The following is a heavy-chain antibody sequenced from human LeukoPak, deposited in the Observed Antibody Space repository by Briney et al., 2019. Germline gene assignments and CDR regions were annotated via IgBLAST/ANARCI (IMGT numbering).Heavy chain of an antibody. V-gene: IGHV4-59*12. CDR3: ARDRYNWNFGY. D-gene: IGHD1-20*01. Sequence: SETLSLTCTVSGGSISSYYWSWIRQPPGKGLEWIGYIYYSGSTYYNPSLKSRVTISVDTSKNQFSLKLSSVTAADTAVYYCARDRYNWNFGYWGQGTLVTVSS. J-gene: IGHJ4*02. CDR2: IYYSGST. CDR1: GGSISSYY.